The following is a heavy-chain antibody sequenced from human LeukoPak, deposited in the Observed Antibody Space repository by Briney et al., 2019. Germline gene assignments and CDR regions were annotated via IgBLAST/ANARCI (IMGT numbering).Heavy chain of an antibody. J-gene: IGHJ5*02. CDR1: GFTVSSNY. Sequence: GGSLRLSCAASGFTVSSNYMSWVRQAPGKGLEWVSVIYSGGSTYYADSVKGRFTISRHNSKNTLYLQMNSLRAEDTAVYYCAKETKGYDILTGYSSRWFDPWGQGTLVTVSS. D-gene: IGHD3-9*01. V-gene: IGHV3-53*01. CDR3: AKETKGYDILTGYSSRWFDP. CDR2: IYSGGST.